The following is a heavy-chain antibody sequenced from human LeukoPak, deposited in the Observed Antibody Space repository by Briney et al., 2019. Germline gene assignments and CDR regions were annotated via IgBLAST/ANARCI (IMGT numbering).Heavy chain of an antibody. J-gene: IGHJ2*01. CDR2: IHYTGAT. CDR3: ARGVLGPYYFDL. D-gene: IGHD7-27*01. V-gene: IGHV4-34*01. CDR1: GGSFRGYY. Sequence: ETLSLTCAVYGGSFRGYYWSWIRQPPGKGLEWIGEIHYTGATNYKPSLKSRVTISGDPSKNQFSLRVSSVTAADTAVYYCARGVLGPYYFDLWGRGTLATVSS.